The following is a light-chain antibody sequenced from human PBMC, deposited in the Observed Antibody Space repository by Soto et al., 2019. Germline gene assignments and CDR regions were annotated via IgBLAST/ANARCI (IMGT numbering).Light chain of an antibody. Sequence: QSALTQPASVSGSPGQSITISCAGTSSDIGGYNYVSWYQQHPGKAPKVMIYEVSNRPSGVSNRFSGSKSGNTDSLTISGLQAEDEADYYCSSYTSSSTLYVFGSGTKVTVL. J-gene: IGLJ1*01. V-gene: IGLV2-14*01. CDR3: SSYTSSSTLYV. CDR1: SSDIGGYNY. CDR2: EVS.